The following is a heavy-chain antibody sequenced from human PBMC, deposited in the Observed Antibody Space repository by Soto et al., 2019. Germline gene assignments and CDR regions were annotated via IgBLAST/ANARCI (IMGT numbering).Heavy chain of an antibody. CDR3: ARDMSPYYYGSGSPEAFDI. CDR1: GFTFSSYG. J-gene: IGHJ3*02. V-gene: IGHV3-33*01. CDR2: IWYDGSNT. Sequence: QVQLVESGGGVVQPGRSLRLSCAASGFTFSSYGMHWVRQATGKGLEWVAVIWYDGSNTYYADSVKGRFTISRDNSKSTVYLEMNSLRAEDTAVYYCARDMSPYYYGSGSPEAFDIWGQGTMVTVSS. D-gene: IGHD3-10*01.